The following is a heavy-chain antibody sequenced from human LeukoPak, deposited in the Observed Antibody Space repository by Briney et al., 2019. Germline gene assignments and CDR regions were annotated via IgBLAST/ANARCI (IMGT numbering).Heavy chain of an antibody. CDR2: INPNSGGT. CDR3: ARGSITMVRGFVDY. Sequence: GASVKVSCKASGYTFTGYYMHWVRQAPGQGLEWMGWINPNSGGTNYAQKFQGRVTMTRDTPISTAYMELSRLRSDDTAVYYCARGSITMVRGFVDYWGQGTLVTVSS. D-gene: IGHD3-10*01. V-gene: IGHV1-2*02. CDR1: GYTFTGYY. J-gene: IGHJ4*02.